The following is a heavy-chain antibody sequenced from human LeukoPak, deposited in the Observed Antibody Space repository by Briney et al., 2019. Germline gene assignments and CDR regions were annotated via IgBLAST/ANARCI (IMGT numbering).Heavy chain of an antibody. CDR1: GFTFNEYS. CDR2: IDWDGRIA. V-gene: IGHV3-43*01. CDR3: ARDWGGYCSSTSCYSHMDV. Sequence: GGSLRLSCEASGFTFNEYSMHWVRQAPGKGLGWVSLIDWDGRIAYYADSVKGRFTISRDNAKNSLYLHMNSLRAEDAAVYYCARDWGGYCSSTSCYSHMDVWGKGTTATVSS. D-gene: IGHD2-2*01. J-gene: IGHJ6*03.